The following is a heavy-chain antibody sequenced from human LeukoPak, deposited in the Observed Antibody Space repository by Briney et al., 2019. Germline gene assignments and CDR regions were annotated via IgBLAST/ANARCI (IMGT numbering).Heavy chain of an antibody. D-gene: IGHD3-10*01. V-gene: IGHV3-9*01. CDR2: ISWNSGSI. J-gene: IGHJ6*03. CDR3: AKDYYGSGLYMDV. CDR1: GFTFGSYS. Sequence: GRSLRLSCAAAGFTFGSYSMRWVRQAPGEGLEWVSGISWNSGSIGYADSVKGRFTISRDNAKNSLYLQMTSLRAEDTALYYCAKDYYGSGLYMDVWGKGTAVTISS.